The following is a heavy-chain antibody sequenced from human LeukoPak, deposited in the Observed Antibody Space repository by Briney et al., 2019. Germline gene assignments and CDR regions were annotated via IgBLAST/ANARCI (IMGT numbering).Heavy chain of an antibody. CDR1: GGSFSGDY. V-gene: IGHV4-34*01. D-gene: IGHD3-3*01. CDR3: ARRGVDLLRSGYRFDP. Sequence: SETLSLTCAVSGGSFSGDYCSWIRQTPGKGLEWIGDINHSGITNYNPSLKSRVTMSADMARDQFSLKLISVTAADTAMYYCARRGVDLLRSGYRFDPWGQGTLVIISS. J-gene: IGHJ5*02. CDR2: INHSGIT.